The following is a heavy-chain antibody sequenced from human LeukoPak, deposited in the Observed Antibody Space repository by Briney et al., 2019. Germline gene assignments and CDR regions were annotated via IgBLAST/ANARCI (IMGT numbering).Heavy chain of an antibody. V-gene: IGHV3-15*01. D-gene: IGHD3-22*01. J-gene: IGHJ4*02. CDR3: TTPYNYDSSGYPGG. CDR2: IKSKTDGGTT. Sequence: GGSLRLSCAASGFTFSNAWMSWVRQAPGKGLEWVGRIKSKTDGGTTDYAAPVKGRFTISRDDSKNTLYLQMDSLKTEDTAVYYCTTPYNYDSSGYPGGWGQGTLVTVSS. CDR1: GFTFSNAW.